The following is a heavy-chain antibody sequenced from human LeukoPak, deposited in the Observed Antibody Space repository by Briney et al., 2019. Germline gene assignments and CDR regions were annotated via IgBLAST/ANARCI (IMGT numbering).Heavy chain of an antibody. V-gene: IGHV3-23*01. D-gene: IGHD1-26*01. J-gene: IGHJ4*02. CDR2: IGPTGTDR. CDR1: GFTFSSCG. Sequence: PGGSLRLSCAASGFTFSSCGFNWVRQAPGKGLEWVSSIGPTGTDRYYADSVRGRFTISRDNSKNTLYLQMNSLRAEDTAVYYCAKELGSGSYIEWNYFDYWGQGTLVTVSS. CDR3: AKELGSGSYIEWNYFDY.